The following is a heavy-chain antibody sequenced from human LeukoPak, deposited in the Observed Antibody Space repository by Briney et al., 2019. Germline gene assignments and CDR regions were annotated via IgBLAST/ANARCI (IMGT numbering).Heavy chain of an antibody. CDR3: ARARYTSGWETLDY. D-gene: IGHD6-19*01. J-gene: IGHJ4*02. Sequence: GGSLRLSCIAPGFAFNSYEMNWVRQAPGKGLEWVSYISSSGSIKHYADSVKGRFTISRDNAKNSLYLQMNSLRAEDTAVYYCARARYTSGWETLDYWGQGTLVTVSS. CDR2: ISSSGSIK. CDR1: GFAFNSYE. V-gene: IGHV3-48*03.